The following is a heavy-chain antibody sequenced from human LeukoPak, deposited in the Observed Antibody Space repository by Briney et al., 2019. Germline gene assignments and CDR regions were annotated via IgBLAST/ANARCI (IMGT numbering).Heavy chain of an antibody. D-gene: IGHD2-2*01. CDR2: ISSSSSYI. J-gene: IGHJ4*02. CDR3: ARLSYCSTTSCPKYFDY. Sequence: GGSLRLSCAASGFTFSSSAMSWVRQAPGKGLEWVSSISSSSSYIYYADSVKGRFTISRDNAKNSLYLQMNSLRAEDTAVYYCARLSYCSTTSCPKYFDYWGQGTLVTVSS. CDR1: GFTFSSSA. V-gene: IGHV3-21*01.